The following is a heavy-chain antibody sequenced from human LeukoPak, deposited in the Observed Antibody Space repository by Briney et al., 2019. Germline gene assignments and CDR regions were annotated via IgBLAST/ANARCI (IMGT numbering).Heavy chain of an antibody. D-gene: IGHD5-18*01. CDR3: AKGNGYSYGRYYFDY. CDR2: ITASGGNT. Sequence: GGSLRLSCAASGFTFSSYAMGWVRQAPGKGLEWVSAITASGGNTYYADSVKGRFTISRDNSKNTLYLQVNILRAEDTAVYYCAKGNGYSYGRYYFDYWGQGTLVTVSA. CDR1: GFTFSSYA. V-gene: IGHV3-23*01. J-gene: IGHJ4*02.